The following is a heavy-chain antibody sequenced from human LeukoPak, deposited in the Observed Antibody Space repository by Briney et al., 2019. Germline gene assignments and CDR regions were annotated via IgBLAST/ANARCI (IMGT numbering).Heavy chain of an antibody. CDR3: ARDSRYSSGWYGFDP. J-gene: IGHJ5*02. V-gene: IGHV4-59*01. Sequence: SETLSLTCTVSGGSISSYYWSWIRQPPGKGLEWIGYIYYSGSTSYNPSPKSRVTISVDTSKNQFSLKLSSVTAADTAVYYCARDSRYSSGWYGFDPWGQGTLVTVSS. CDR2: IYYSGST. D-gene: IGHD6-19*01. CDR1: GGSISSYY.